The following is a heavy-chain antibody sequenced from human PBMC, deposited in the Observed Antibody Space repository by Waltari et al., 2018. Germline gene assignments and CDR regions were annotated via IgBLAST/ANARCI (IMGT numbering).Heavy chain of an antibody. CDR2: ISSSSSTI. CDR3: ARGRVRGRVIPGWFDP. J-gene: IGHJ5*02. V-gene: IGHV3-48*04. Sequence: EVQLVESGGGLVQPGGSLRLSCAASGFTFSSHSMNWVRQAPGKGLEWVSYISSSSSTIYYADSVKGRFTISRDNAKNSLYLQMNSLRAEDTAVYYCARGRVRGRVIPGWFDPWGQGTLVTVSS. CDR1: GFTFSSHS. D-gene: IGHD2-21*01.